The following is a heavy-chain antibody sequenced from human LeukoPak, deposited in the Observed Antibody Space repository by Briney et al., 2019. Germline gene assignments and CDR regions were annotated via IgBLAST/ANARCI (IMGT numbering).Heavy chain of an antibody. Sequence: SVKVSCKASGGTFSSYAISWVRQAPGQGLEWMGGIIPIFGTANYAQKFQGRVTITADKSTSTAYMELSSLRSEDTAVYYCARDDWRFGEFSYYYYMDVWGKGTTVTVSS. J-gene: IGHJ6*03. V-gene: IGHV1-69*06. CDR3: ARDDWRFGEFSYYYYMDV. CDR2: IIPIFGTA. D-gene: IGHD3-10*01. CDR1: GGTFSSYA.